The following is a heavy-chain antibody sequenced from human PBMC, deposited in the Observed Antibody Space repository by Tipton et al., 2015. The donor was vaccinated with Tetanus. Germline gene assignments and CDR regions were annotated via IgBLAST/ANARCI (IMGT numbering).Heavy chain of an antibody. J-gene: IGHJ4*02. CDR2: ISPIIGTA. CDR3: ARDQGGLGELSFYPLDY. Sequence: QLVQSGAEVKKPGSSVKVSCKASGCTFSSCAISWVRRAPGQGLEWMGRISPIIGTANCSQKFQGTVTITADASTSTAYMELSSLRSEDTAVYYCARDQGGLGELSFYPLDYWGQGTLVTVSS. V-gene: IGHV1-69*01. D-gene: IGHD3-16*02. CDR1: GCTFSSCA.